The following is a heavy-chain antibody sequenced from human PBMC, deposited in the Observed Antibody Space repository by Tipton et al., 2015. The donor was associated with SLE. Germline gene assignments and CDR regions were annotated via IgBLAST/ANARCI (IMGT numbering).Heavy chain of an antibody. D-gene: IGHD2-15*01. CDR2: INPNSGGT. V-gene: IGHV1-2*02. Sequence: SCAASGFTFSDYGMHWVRQAPGQGLEWMGWINPNSGGTNSAQKFQGRVTMTRDTSISTAYMELSRLTSDDTAVYYCARDLDCSGGSCYSGVYWGQGTLVTVSS. CDR1: GFTFSDYG. CDR3: ARDLDCSGGSCYSGVY. J-gene: IGHJ4*02.